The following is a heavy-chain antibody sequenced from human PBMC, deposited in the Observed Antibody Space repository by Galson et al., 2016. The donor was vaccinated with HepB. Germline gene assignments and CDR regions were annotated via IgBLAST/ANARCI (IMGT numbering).Heavy chain of an antibody. Sequence: SLRLSCAASGFTFSSYGMHWVRQAPGKGLEWVSLIWYDGNNKYYADSVKGRFTISRDNSKNTLYLQMNSLRAEDTAVYYCASGGADPTDYWGQGTLVTVSS. CDR3: ASGGADPTDY. D-gene: IGHD2-15*01. V-gene: IGHV3-33*01. CDR1: GFTFSSYG. J-gene: IGHJ4*02. CDR2: IWYDGNNK.